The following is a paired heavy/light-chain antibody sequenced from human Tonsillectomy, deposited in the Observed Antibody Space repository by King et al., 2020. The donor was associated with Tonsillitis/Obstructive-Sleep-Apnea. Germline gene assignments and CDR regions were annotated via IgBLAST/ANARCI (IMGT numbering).Heavy chain of an antibody. J-gene: IGHJ4*02. CDR2: ITFNGGTT. Sequence: EVQLVESGGDLVQPGGSLRLSCSASGFTFSSYAMHWVRQAPGKGLEYVSTITFNGGTTYYADSVKGRFTISRDNSKDTLYLQMSSLRAEDTAVYYCMKDLRGSNSGVPATTSFDFWGQGTLVTVSS. CDR1: GFTFSSYA. D-gene: IGHD2-2*01. V-gene: IGHV3-64D*06. CDR3: MKDLRGSNSGVPATTSFDF.
Light chain of an antibody. V-gene: IGLV2-14*01. CDR3: SSYTSSSTLV. Sequence: QSALTQPASVSGSPGQSITISCTGTSSDVGGYNYVSWYQQHPGKAPKLMIYDVNNRPSGVSNRFSGSKSGNTASLTISGLQAEDEADYYCSSYTSSSTLVFGGGTKLTVL. CDR2: DVN. CDR1: SSDVGGYNY. J-gene: IGLJ2*01.